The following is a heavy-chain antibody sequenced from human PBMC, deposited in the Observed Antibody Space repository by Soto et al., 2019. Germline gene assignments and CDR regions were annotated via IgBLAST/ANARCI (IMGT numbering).Heavy chain of an antibody. CDR2: IYPGDSDT. J-gene: IGHJ5*02. V-gene: IGHV5-51*01. CDR3: AITPRWRAAATWFDP. Sequence: PWESLKISCKGSGYSFTSYWIGRVRQMPGKGLEWMGIIYPGDSDTRYSPSFQGQVTISADKSISTAYLQWSSLKASDTAMYYCAITPRWRAAATWFDPWGQGTLVTVSS. D-gene: IGHD6-13*01. CDR1: GYSFTSYW.